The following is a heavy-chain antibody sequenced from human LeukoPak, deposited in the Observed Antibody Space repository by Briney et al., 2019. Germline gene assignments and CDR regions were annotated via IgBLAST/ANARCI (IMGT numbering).Heavy chain of an antibody. CDR3: AGHYYDSSGYYYHFDY. CDR2: IYPGDSDT. Sequence: GESLKISCKGSGYSFTSYWIGWVRQMPGKGLEWMGIIYPGDSDTRYSPSFQGQVTISADKSISTAYLQWSSLKASDTAMYYCAGHYYDSSGYYYHFDYWGQGTLVTVSS. V-gene: IGHV5-51*01. J-gene: IGHJ4*02. D-gene: IGHD3-22*01. CDR1: GYSFTSYW.